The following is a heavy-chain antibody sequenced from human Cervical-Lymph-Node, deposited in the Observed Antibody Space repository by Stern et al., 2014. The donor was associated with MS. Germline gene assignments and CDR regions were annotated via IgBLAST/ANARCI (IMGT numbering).Heavy chain of an antibody. CDR1: GFTFSSYG. CDR3: ARGHIPYAYNYLFDY. D-gene: IGHD5-24*01. CDR2: AWYDGSTA. J-gene: IGHJ4*02. Sequence: VQLEESGGGVVQPGTSLRLSCAASGFTFSSYGMHWVRQAPGKGLEWVALAWYDGSTAYYTNSVKGRFTISRDNSKNTLSLQINSLTAEDPAVYYCARGHIPYAYNYLFDYWGQGTLVTVSS. V-gene: IGHV3-33*01.